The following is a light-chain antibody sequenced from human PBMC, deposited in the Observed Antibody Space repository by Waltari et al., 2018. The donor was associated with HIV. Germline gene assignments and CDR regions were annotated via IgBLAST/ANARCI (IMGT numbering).Light chain of an antibody. CDR3: HQYGTSPRT. Sequence: EIVLAQSPRTLSLSPGERAPLSCRASQTVTSNYLAWYQVRPGQDPRLLIYGASIRATGDPDKFSGSGSGTDFTLTIGRLEPEDFAVYYCHQYGTSPRTFGQGSKVEIK. V-gene: IGKV3-20*01. J-gene: IGKJ2*01. CDR1: QTVTSNY. CDR2: GAS.